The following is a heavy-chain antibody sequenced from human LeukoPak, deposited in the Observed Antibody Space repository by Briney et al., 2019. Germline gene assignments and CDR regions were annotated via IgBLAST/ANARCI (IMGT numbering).Heavy chain of an antibody. CDR3: ERVAAEETWGSFDY. V-gene: IGHV1-46*01. Sequence: ASVKVSCKASGYTLTSYYMHWVRHAPGQGLEWMGIINPSGGSTSYAQKFQGRVTMTRDTSTSTGYMELSSLISEDTAVYYWERVAAEETWGSFDYWSQGTLATVSS. J-gene: IGHJ4*02. CDR2: INPSGGST. D-gene: IGHD7-27*01. CDR1: GYTLTSYY.